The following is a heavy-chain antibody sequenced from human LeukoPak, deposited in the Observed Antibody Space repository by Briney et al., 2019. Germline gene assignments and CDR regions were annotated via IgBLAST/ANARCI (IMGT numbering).Heavy chain of an antibody. CDR2: ISRSSSYI. CDR3: AGGPLGGYDSAWYDP. D-gene: IGHD5-12*01. CDR1: EFTFSSYY. Sequence: PGRCLRLSCAASEFTFSSYYMNWVRQAPGKGLEWVSFISRSSSYIFCADLMEGRFTIPRDNAENPLYLQMNRLRGEDTVVYYCAGGPLGGYDSAWYDPWGQGTVVTVAS. J-gene: IGHJ5*02. V-gene: IGHV3-21*01.